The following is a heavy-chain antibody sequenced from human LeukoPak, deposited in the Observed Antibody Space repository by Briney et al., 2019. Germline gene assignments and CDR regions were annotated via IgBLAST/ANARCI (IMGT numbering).Heavy chain of an antibody. J-gene: IGHJ4*02. D-gene: IGHD3-10*01. V-gene: IGHV1-2*02. CDR3: SVWFGELSH. Sequence: ASVKVSCKTSGYTFTDYNIHWVRQAPGQGLEWMGGISPNSGGTNDAQRFQGMVTLTRDTSIRTAYMDLSSLKSDDTATYYCSVWFGELSHWGQGTLVTVSS. CDR2: ISPNSGGT. CDR1: GYTFTDYN.